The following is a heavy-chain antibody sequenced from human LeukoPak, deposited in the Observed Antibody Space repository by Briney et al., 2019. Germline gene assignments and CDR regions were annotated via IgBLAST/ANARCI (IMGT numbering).Heavy chain of an antibody. Sequence: SETLSLTCTVSGGSISSYYWSWIRQPPGKGLEWIGYIYYSGSTNYNPSLKSRGAILVDTSKNQFSLKLSSVTAADTAVYYCARHVVPGDDTSFDYWGQGTLVTVSS. D-gene: IGHD2-15*01. CDR1: GGSISSYY. CDR2: IYYSGST. J-gene: IGHJ4*02. V-gene: IGHV4-59*08. CDR3: ARHVVPGDDTSFDY.